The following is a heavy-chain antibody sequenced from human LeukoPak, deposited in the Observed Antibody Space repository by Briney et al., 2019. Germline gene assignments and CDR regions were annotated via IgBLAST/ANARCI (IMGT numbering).Heavy chain of an antibody. CDR1: GFTFSTYP. J-gene: IGHJ4*02. CDR3: ARDYPADY. CDR2: ISYDGSDK. Sequence: PGGSLRLSCAASGFTFSTYPMHWVRQAPGKGLEWVALISYDGSDKKYADSVKGRFTIPRDNSKNTLYLQMHSLRVGDTAVYYCARDYPADYWGQGTLVTVSS. V-gene: IGHV3-30-3*01.